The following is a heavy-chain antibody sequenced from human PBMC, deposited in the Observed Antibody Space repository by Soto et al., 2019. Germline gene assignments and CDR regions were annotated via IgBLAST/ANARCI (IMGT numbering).Heavy chain of an antibody. D-gene: IGHD1-1*01. J-gene: IGHJ4*02. CDR1: GFTFGMYW. Sequence: GSLRVSFGDSGFTFGMYWMSWVLQVPFKGPEWVARINDDGISTNYADSVKGRLTISRDNAKKTLYLQMNALRVEDTGVYYSTRGPRPTSTGTGAFWGQGTMVPVSS. V-gene: IGHV3-74*01. CDR3: TRGPRPTSTGTGAF. CDR2: INDDGIST.